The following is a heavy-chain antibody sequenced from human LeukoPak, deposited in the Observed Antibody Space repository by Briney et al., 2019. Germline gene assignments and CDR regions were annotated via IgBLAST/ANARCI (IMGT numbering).Heavy chain of an antibody. CDR1: GYTFTDYA. J-gene: IGHJ4*02. Sequence: ASVKVSCKASGYTFTDYALHWVRQAPGQSLEWMGWITTGRGETRYSQEFQRRITFTRDTSASTVYMDLSDLRSEDTAVYYCARGGKQWRGGNYFDSWGQGTLVAVSS. D-gene: IGHD6-19*01. CDR3: ARGGKQWRGGNYFDS. CDR2: ITTGRGET. V-gene: IGHV1-3*03.